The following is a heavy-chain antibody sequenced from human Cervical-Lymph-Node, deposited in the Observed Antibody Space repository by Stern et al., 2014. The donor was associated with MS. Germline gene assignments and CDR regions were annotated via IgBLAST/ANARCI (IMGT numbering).Heavy chain of an antibody. D-gene: IGHD6-19*01. CDR1: GGSISSYY. CDR2: IYYSGST. CDR3: ARSYALAGSVLYY. V-gene: IGHV4-59*01. J-gene: IGHJ4*02. Sequence: QVQLEESGPGLVKPSETLSLTCTVSGGSISSYYWSWLRQPPGNGLEWIGYIYYSGSTNYNPSLKSRVTISIDTSKKQFSLKLTSVTAADTAVYYCARSYALAGSVLYYWGQGTLVTVSS.